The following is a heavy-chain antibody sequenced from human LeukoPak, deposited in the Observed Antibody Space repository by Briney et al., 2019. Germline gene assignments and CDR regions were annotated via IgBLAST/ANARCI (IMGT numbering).Heavy chain of an antibody. CDR2: ISYDGSNK. D-gene: IGHD1/OR15-1a*01. CDR3: ATEIRPGMPTSGTFDY. J-gene: IGHJ4*02. Sequence: GGSLRLSCAASGFTFSSYAMHWVRQAPGKGLEWVAVISYDGSNKYYADSVKGRFTISRDNSKNTLYLQMNSLRAEDTAVYYCATEIRPGMPTSGTFDYWGQGTLVTVPS. V-gene: IGHV3-30*14. CDR1: GFTFSSYA.